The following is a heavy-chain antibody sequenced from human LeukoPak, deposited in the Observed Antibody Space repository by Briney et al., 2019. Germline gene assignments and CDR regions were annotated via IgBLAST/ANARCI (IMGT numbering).Heavy chain of an antibody. V-gene: IGHV3-11*01. D-gene: IGHD2-2*01. Sequence: GGSLRLSCAASGFTFSDYYMSWIRQAPGKGLEWVSYISSSGSTIYYADSVKGRFTISRDNAKNSLYLQTNSLRAEDTAVYYCARDPPGGQYCGSTSCFFDYWGQGTLVTVSS. CDR1: GFTFSDYY. CDR3: ARDPPGGQYCGSTSCFFDY. J-gene: IGHJ4*02. CDR2: ISSSGSTI.